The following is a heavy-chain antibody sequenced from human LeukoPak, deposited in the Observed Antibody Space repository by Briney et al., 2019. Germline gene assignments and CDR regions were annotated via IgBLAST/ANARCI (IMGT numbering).Heavy chain of an antibody. CDR3: TRGDGTGVL. Sequence: PGRSLRLSCIASGFTFGDFAMSWVRQAPGKGLEWLGFIRTRPHGGTTEYAASVKARFTISRDDSKSIAYLQTNSLETEDTAVYYCTRGDGTGVLWGQGTLVTVSS. V-gene: IGHV3-49*04. CDR2: IRTRPHGGTT. J-gene: IGHJ4*02. CDR1: GFTFGDFA. D-gene: IGHD2-8*01.